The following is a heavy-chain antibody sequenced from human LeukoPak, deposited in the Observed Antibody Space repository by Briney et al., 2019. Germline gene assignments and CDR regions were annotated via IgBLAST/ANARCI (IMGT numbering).Heavy chain of an antibody. Sequence: GASVKISCKASGYTFTSYGISWVRQAPGQGLEWMGWISAYNGNTNYAQKLQGRVTMTTDTSTSTAYMELRSLRSDDTAVYYCARPPYYDSSGSSLYYFDYWGQGTLVTVSS. D-gene: IGHD3-22*01. CDR2: ISAYNGNT. CDR1: GYTFTSYG. J-gene: IGHJ4*02. CDR3: ARPPYYDSSGSSLYYFDY. V-gene: IGHV1-18*01.